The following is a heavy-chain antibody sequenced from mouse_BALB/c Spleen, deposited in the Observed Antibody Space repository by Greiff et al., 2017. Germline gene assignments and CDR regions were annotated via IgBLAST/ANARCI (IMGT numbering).Heavy chain of an antibody. CDR3: AREYGSSYECAY. CDR1: GYSITSGYY. V-gene: IGHV3-6*02. Sequence: EVKLMESGPGLVKPSQSLSLTCSVTGYSITSGYYWNWIRQFPGNKLEWMGYISYDGSNNYNPSLKNRISITRDTSKNQFFLKLNSVTTEDTATYYCAREYGSSYECAYWGQGTLVTVSA. J-gene: IGHJ3*01. CDR2: ISYDGSN. D-gene: IGHD1-1*01.